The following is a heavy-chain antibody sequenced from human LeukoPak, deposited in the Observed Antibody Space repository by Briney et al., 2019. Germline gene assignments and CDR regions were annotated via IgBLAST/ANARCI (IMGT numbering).Heavy chain of an antibody. V-gene: IGHV3-23*01. CDR1: GFTFSSYA. D-gene: IGHD2-2*01. J-gene: IGHJ4*02. CDR3: ARDIVVVPAASYDY. Sequence: GGSLRLSCAASGFTFSSYAMSWVRQAPGKGLEWVSAISGSGGSTYYADPVKGRFTISRDNSKNTLYLQMNSLRAEDTAVYYCARDIVVVPAASYDYWGQGTLVTVSS. CDR2: ISGSGGST.